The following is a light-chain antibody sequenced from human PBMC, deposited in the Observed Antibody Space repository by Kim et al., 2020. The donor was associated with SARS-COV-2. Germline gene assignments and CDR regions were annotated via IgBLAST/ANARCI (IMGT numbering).Light chain of an antibody. J-gene: IGKJ4*01. Sequence: LSLSPEERATLSCRASQTVKTYLAWYQQKPGQAPRLLIYEKSKRATGIPARFSGSGSGTDFTLTISSLEPEDFAIYYCQQRDDCGAFGGGTKLEIK. CDR2: EKS. V-gene: IGKV3-11*01. CDR3: QQRDDCGA. CDR1: QTVKTY.